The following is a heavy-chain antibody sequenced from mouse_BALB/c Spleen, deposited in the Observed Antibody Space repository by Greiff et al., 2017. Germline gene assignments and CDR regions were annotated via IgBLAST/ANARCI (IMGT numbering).Heavy chain of an antibody. V-gene: IGHV1-53*01. J-gene: IGHJ1*01. Sequence: QVQLQQPGAELVKPGASVKLSCKASGYTFTSYYMYWVKQRPGQGLEWIGGINPSNGGTNFNEKFKSKATLTVDKSSSTAYMQLNSLTSEDSAVYYCAREGEGKGYFDVWGAGTTVTVSS. CDR3: AREGEGKGYFDV. CDR2: INPSNGGT. CDR1: GYTFTSYY.